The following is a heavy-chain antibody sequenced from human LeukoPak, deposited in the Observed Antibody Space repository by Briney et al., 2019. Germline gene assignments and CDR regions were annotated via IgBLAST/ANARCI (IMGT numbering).Heavy chain of an antibody. CDR3: ARGPNSNWSGLDF. CDR1: GFSFSGHW. D-gene: IGHD6-6*01. Sequence: GGSLRLSCTASGFSFSGHWMHWARQLPGKGLVWVSRISPTGSTTSYADSVKGRFTVSRDNAKNTLYLQVNNLSAEDTAVYYCARGPNSNWSGLDFWGQGILLTVSS. V-gene: IGHV3-74*01. J-gene: IGHJ4*02. CDR2: ISPTGSTT.